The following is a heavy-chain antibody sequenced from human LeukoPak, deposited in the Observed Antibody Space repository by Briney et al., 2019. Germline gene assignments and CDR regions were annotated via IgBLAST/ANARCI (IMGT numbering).Heavy chain of an antibody. Sequence: GGSLRDFCAASGFTFSDYYMSLIRQAPGEGLGGVSYISPSATTIYSAECAKGRFNISRDNAKNAVYLQRNSVRAEDTAVYYCERRSSLDYWGQGTLVTVSS. V-gene: IGHV3-11*01. CDR2: ISPSATTI. CDR1: GFTFSDYY. J-gene: IGHJ4*02. CDR3: ERRSSLDY.